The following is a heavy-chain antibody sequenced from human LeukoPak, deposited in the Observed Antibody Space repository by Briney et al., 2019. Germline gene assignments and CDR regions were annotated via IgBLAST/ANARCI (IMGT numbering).Heavy chain of an antibody. CDR1: GGSISSSSYY. J-gene: IGHJ4*02. V-gene: IGHV4-39*01. Sequence: SETLSLTCTVSGGSISSSSYYWGWIRQPPGKGLEWIGSIYYSGSTYYNPSLKSRVTISVDTSKNQFSLKLSSVTAADTAVYYCAILIPPFGELGRTTFHFDYWGQGTLVTVSS. CDR3: AILIPPFGELGRTTFHFDY. D-gene: IGHD3-10*01. CDR2: IYYSGST.